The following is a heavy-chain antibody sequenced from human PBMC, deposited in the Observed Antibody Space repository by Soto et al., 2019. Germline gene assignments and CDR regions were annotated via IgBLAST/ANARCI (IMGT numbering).Heavy chain of an antibody. J-gene: IGHJ6*02. D-gene: IGHD6-13*01. V-gene: IGHV1-69*13. CDR2: IIPIFGTA. Sequence: SVKVSFKASGGTFSSYAISWVRQAPGQGLEWMGGIIPIFGTANYAQKFQGRVTITADESTSTAYMELSSLRSEDTAVYYCARVPSSEYSSSWSDYYYYGMDVWGQGTTVTVSS. CDR3: ARVPSSEYSSSWSDYYYYGMDV. CDR1: GGTFSSYA.